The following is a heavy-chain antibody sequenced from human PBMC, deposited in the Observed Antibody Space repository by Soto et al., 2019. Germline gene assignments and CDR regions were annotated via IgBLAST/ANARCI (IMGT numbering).Heavy chain of an antibody. CDR3: ARIPSP. J-gene: IGHJ5*02. V-gene: IGHV4-30-2*01. Sequence: QLQLQESGSGLVKPSQTLSLTCAVSGGSISSGGYSLSWTRQPPGNGLEWNGYIYQSGSTYYNSALKSRVTISVDRSKTQFSLKLSSVTAADTAVYYCARIPSPWGQGTLVTVSS. D-gene: IGHD2-21*01. CDR1: GGSISSGGYS. CDR2: IYQSGST.